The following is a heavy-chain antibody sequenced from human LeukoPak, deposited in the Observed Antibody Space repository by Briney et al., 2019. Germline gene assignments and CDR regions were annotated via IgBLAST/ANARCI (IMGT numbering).Heavy chain of an antibody. J-gene: IGHJ4*02. CDR1: GFSFSAYA. D-gene: IGHD6-19*01. CDR2: IRGNSERT. Sequence: GGSLRLSCVASGFSFSAYAITWVRQAPGKGMEWVSAIRGNSERTYYADSVRGRFTISRDNSKDTSYLQISSLRVEDTAAYYCAREQSGTRGWYTVDYWGQGTLVAVSS. CDR3: AREQSGTRGWYTVDY. V-gene: IGHV3-23*01.